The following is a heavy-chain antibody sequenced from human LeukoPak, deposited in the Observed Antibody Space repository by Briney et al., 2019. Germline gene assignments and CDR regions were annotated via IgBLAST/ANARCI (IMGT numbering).Heavy chain of an antibody. CDR3: VTLGATNFDY. CDR2: INPSGGST. Sequence: ASVKVSCKASGYTFTSYHIHWVRQAPGQGLEWMGIINPSGGSTSYAEKFQGRVTMTRDTSASTVYIELSSLRSEDTAVYYCVTLGATNFDYWGQGTLVTVSS. V-gene: IGHV1-46*01. D-gene: IGHD1-26*01. CDR1: GYTFTSYH. J-gene: IGHJ4*02.